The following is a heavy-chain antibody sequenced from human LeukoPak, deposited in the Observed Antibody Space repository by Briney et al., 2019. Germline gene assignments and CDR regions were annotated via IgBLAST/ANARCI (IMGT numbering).Heavy chain of an antibody. CDR2: IRYDGINK. CDR1: GFTFSSYG. V-gene: IGHV3-30*02. J-gene: IGHJ4*02. Sequence: GGSQRLSCAASGFTFSSYGMHWVRQAPGNGLEWVAFIRYDGINKYYADSVQGRFTISRDNSKNTLYLQMNSLRAEDTAVYYCAKDAPPLDFDYWGQGTLVTVSS. CDR3: AKDAPPLDFDY.